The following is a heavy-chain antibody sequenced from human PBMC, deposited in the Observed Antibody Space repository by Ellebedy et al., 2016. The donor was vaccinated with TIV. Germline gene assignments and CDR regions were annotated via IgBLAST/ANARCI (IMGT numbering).Heavy chain of an antibody. CDR3: AREEGSYGGNSDKNNWYFDL. Sequence: AASVKVSCKASGGTFSSYAISWVRQAPGQGLEWMGGIIPIFGTANYAQKCQGRVTITADESTSTAYMELSSLRSEDTAVYYCAREEGSYGGNSDKNNWYFDLWGRGTLVTVSS. CDR2: IIPIFGTA. V-gene: IGHV1-69*13. D-gene: IGHD4-23*01. J-gene: IGHJ2*01. CDR1: GGTFSSYA.